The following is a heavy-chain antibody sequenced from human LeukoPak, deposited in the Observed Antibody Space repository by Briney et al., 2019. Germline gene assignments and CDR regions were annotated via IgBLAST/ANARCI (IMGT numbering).Heavy chain of an antibody. Sequence: GGSLRLSCAACGFTFSSYCMNWARQAPGKGLEWVASINHNGNVNYYVDSVKGRFTISRGNAKDSLYLQMSNLRAEDTAVYFCARGGGLDGWGQGATVTVSS. D-gene: IGHD3-16*01. CDR2: INHNGNVN. CDR1: GFTFSSYC. J-gene: IGHJ6*02. CDR3: ARGGGLDG. V-gene: IGHV3-7*03.